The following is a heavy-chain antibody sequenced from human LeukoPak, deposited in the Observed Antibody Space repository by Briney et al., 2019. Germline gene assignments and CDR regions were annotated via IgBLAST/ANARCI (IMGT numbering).Heavy chain of an antibody. D-gene: IGHD6-19*01. J-gene: IGHJ6*02. CDR1: GFTFSSYG. Sequence: GGSLRLSCAASGFTFSSYGMHWVRQAPGKGLEWVAVIWYDGSNKYYADSVKGRFTISRDNSKNTLYLQMNSLRAEDTAVYYCARDKEEQWLVQYYYYGMDVWGQGTTVTVSS. CDR3: ARDKEEQWLVQYYYYGMDV. V-gene: IGHV3-33*01. CDR2: IWYDGSNK.